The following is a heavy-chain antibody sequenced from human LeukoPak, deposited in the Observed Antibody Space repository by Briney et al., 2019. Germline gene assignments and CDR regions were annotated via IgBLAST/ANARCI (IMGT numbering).Heavy chain of an antibody. CDR3: AREGSDFWGEYYMDV. J-gene: IGHJ6*03. D-gene: IGHD3-3*01. CDR1: GFTFSSYW. Sequence: GGSLRLSCAASGFTFSSYWMSWVRQAPGKGLEWVANIKQDGSEKYYVDSVKGRFTISRDNAKNSLYLQMNSLRAEDTAVYYCAREGSDFWGEYYMDVWGKGTTVTVSS. CDR2: IKQDGSEK. V-gene: IGHV3-7*01.